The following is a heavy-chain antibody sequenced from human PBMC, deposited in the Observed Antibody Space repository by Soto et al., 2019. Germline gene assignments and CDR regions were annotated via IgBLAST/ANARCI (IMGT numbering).Heavy chain of an antibody. CDR1: GGSISSYY. V-gene: IGHV4-59*01. Sequence: QVQLQESGPGLVKPSETLSLTCTVSGGSISSYYWSWIRQRPGRGLEWIGYIYYSGSTNYNPSLKGRVTLSVDTSQNQFSLKLSSVTAADPAVYYCARVTYYYDSSGYYLGNAWFDPWGQGTLVTVSS. CDR2: IYYSGST. CDR3: ARVTYYYDSSGYYLGNAWFDP. J-gene: IGHJ5*02. D-gene: IGHD3-22*01.